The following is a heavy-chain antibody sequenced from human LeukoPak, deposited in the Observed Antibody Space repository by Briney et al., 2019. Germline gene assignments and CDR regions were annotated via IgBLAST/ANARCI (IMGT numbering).Heavy chain of an antibody. Sequence: GASVKVSCKASGYTFTGYYMHWVRQAPGQGLEWMGWINPNSGGTNYAQKFQGRVTMTRDTSISTAYMELSRLRSDDTAVYYCAGDLYGSGSEFDYWGQGTLVTVSS. D-gene: IGHD3-10*01. CDR2: INPNSGGT. CDR1: GYTFTGYY. V-gene: IGHV1-2*02. CDR3: AGDLYGSGSEFDY. J-gene: IGHJ4*02.